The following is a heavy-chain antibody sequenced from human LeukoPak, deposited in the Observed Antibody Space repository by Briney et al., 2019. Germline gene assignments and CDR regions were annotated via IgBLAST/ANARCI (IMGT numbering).Heavy chain of an antibody. CDR3: TTELGPGAFDI. J-gene: IGHJ3*02. V-gene: IGHV3-15*01. CDR1: GFTFSEAW. Sequence: GGSLRLSCIVSGFTFSEAWMGWVRQAPGKGLEWVGRIKSNREGGTADYAAPVKGRFTISREDSENTLYLQMNSLKTEDTAVYYCTTELGPGAFDIWGQGTMVTVSS. CDR2: IKSNREGGTA.